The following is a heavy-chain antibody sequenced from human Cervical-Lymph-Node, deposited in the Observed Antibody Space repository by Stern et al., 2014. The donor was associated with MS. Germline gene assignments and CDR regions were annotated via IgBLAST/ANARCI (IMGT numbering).Heavy chain of an antibody. V-gene: IGHV3-21*01. Sequence: EDQLVESGGGLVKPGGSLRLSCAASGFTFSSYSMNWVRQAPGKGLEWVSSISSSSSYIYYADSVKGRFTISRDNAKNSLYLQMNSLRAEDTAVYYCARVRDIVGRMDVWGQGTTVTVSS. CDR1: GFTFSSYS. J-gene: IGHJ6*02. CDR3: ARVRDIVGRMDV. CDR2: ISSSSSYI. D-gene: IGHD2-15*01.